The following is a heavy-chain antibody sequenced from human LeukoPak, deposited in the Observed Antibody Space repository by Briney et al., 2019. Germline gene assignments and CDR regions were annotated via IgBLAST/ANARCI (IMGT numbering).Heavy chain of an antibody. V-gene: IGHV4-39*01. CDR2: IFYSGST. D-gene: IGHD3-22*01. Sequence: SETLSLTCTVSGGSISSSSYYWGWIRQPPGKGLEWIGNIFYSGSTYYNPSLESRVTISVDTSKNQFSLKLSSVTAADTAVYYCARPYDSSGYFYLWGQGTLVTVSS. J-gene: IGHJ5*02. CDR1: GGSISSSSYY. CDR3: ARPYDSSGYFYL.